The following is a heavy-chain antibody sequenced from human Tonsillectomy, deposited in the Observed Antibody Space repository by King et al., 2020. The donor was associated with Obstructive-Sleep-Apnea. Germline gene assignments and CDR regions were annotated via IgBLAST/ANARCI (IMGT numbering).Heavy chain of an antibody. J-gene: IGHJ4*02. V-gene: IGHV1-2*02. CDR1: GYTFTGYS. CDR3: VRDGYNYFDY. D-gene: IGHD5-24*01. CDR2: INPKSGGA. Sequence: VQLVESGAEVKKPGASGKVSCRASGYTFTGYSIHWVRQAPGQGLEWMGWINPKSGGANYAQNFLGRVTMTRDTSVSTAYMELGRLRSDDTAVYYCVRDGYNYFDYWGQGALVTVSS.